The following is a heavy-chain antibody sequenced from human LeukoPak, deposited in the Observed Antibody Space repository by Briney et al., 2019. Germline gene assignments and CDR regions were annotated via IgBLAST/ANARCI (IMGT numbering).Heavy chain of an antibody. CDR2: ITSGSGDTT. CDR1: GFTFRHYE. J-gene: IGHJ4*02. V-gene: IGHV3-48*03. CDR3: AKLFGSGYHFFHC. Sequence: GGSLRLSCAASGFTFRHYEMSWVRQAPGKGLEWLSFITSGSGDTTYNADSVKGRFTISRDNDKNSLSLQMNSLRAEDTAIYYCAKLFGSGYHFFHCWGQGTLVTVS. D-gene: IGHD5-12*01.